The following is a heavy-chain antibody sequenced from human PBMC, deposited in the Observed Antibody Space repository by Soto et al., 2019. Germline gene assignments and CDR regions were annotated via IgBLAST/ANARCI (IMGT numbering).Heavy chain of an antibody. Sequence: QVQLVQSGAEVKKPGSSVKVSCKASGCTFSSYTISWVRQAPGQGLEWMGRIIPILGIANYAQKFQGRVTITADKSTSTAYMELSSLRSEDTAVYYCARDLITGTTTPDAFYIWGQGTMVTVSS. CDR2: IIPILGIA. J-gene: IGHJ3*02. CDR3: ARDLITGTTTPDAFYI. CDR1: GCTFSSYT. V-gene: IGHV1-69*08. D-gene: IGHD1-20*01.